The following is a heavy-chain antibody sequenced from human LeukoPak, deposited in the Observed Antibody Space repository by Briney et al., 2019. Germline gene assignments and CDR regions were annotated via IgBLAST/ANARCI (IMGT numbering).Heavy chain of an antibody. CDR3: ATWAFYHSLDV. V-gene: IGHV3-43*02. J-gene: IGHJ6*02. CDR1: GFTLGAFA. CDR2: IDKDGRST. D-gene: IGHD1-26*01. Sequence: GGSLRLSCAASGFTLGAFAMHWVRQAPGKGLEWASLIDKDGRSTYYADSVKGRFTISRDNSKNSLYLQMNSLRTEDTALYYCATWAFYHSLDVWGQGTTATVSS.